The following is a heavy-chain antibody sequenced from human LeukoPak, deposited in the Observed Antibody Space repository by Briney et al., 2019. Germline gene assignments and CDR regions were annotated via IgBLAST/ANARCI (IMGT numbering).Heavy chain of an antibody. J-gene: IGHJ3*02. Sequence: PGGSLRLSCAASGFTVSSNYMSWVCQAPGKGLEWVSVIYSGGSTYYADSVKGRFTISRDNSKNTLYLQMNSLRAEDTAVYYCAGVLRYFDWLFPGAFDIWGQGTMVTVSS. D-gene: IGHD3-9*01. CDR3: AGVLRYFDWLFPGAFDI. CDR2: IYSGGST. V-gene: IGHV3-66*01. CDR1: GFTVSSNY.